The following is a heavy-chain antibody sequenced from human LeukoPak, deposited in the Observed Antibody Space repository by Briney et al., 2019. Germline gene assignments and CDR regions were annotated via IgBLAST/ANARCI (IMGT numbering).Heavy chain of an antibody. V-gene: IGHV3-43*01. CDR2: ISWDGGST. Sequence: GGSLRLSCAASGFTFDDYTMHWVRHAPGKGLEWVSLISWDGGSTYYADSVKGRFTISRDNSKNSLYLQMNSLRTEDTALYYCAKDYAYYDSSDGFDYWGQGTLVTVSS. CDR1: GFTFDDYT. CDR3: AKDYAYYDSSDGFDY. J-gene: IGHJ4*02. D-gene: IGHD3-22*01.